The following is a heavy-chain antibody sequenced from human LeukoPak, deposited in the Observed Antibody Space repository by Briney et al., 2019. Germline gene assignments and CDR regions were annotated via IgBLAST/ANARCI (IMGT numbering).Heavy chain of an antibody. V-gene: IGHV4-59*01. CDR3: ARTTVVTPGDAFDI. CDR2: IFNSGST. J-gene: IGHJ3*02. Sequence: SETLSLTCTVSAGSIRSYYWSWIRQPPGKGLELIGYIFNSGSTNYNPSLKSRVTISVDTSKNQFSLKLSSVTAADTAVYYCARTTVVTPGDAFDIWGQGTMVTVSS. D-gene: IGHD4-23*01. CDR1: AGSIRSYY.